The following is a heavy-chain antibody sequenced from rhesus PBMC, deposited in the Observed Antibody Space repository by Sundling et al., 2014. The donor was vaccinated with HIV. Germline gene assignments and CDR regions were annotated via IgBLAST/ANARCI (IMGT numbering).Heavy chain of an antibody. CDR1: GFTFSSYY. J-gene: IGHJ3*01. CDR2: INTGGSST. V-gene: IGHV3-8*01. Sequence: EVQLVESGGRLGTAVGGSLRLSCTGSGFTFSSYYMYWVRQAPGKGLEWVSAINTGGSSTWYTDSVKGRFTISKENAKNTLYLQMDSLRAEDTAVYYCAKDIEAAAGSDAFDFWGQGLRVTVSS. D-gene: IGHD6-31*01. CDR3: AKDIEAAAGSDAFDF.